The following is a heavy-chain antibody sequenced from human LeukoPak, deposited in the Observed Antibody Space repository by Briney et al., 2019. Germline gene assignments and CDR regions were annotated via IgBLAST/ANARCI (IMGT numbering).Heavy chain of an antibody. V-gene: IGHV3-23*01. CDR2: ISGSGGST. J-gene: IGHJ4*02. Sequence: GGSLRLSCAASGFTFSSYGMSWVRQAPGKGLEWVSAISGSGGSTYYADSVKGRFTISRDNSKNTLYLQMNGLRAEDTAVYYCAKDRATYYYGSGSYPLWGQGTLVTVSS. D-gene: IGHD3-10*01. CDR1: GFTFSSYG. CDR3: AKDRATYYYGSGSYPL.